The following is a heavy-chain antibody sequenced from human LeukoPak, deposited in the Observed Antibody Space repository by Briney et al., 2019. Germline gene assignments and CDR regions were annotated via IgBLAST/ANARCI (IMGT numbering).Heavy chain of an antibody. CDR1: GFTFSSYG. CDR2: IRYDGSNK. J-gene: IGHJ2*01. CDR3: AKDRIVVVITDWYFDL. V-gene: IGHV3-30*02. Sequence: GGSLRLSCAASGFTFSSYGMHWVRQAPGKGLEWVAFIRYDGSNKYYADSVKGRFTISRDNSKNTLYLQMNSLRAEDTAVYYCAKDRIVVVITDWYFDLWGRGTLVTVSS. D-gene: IGHD3-22*01.